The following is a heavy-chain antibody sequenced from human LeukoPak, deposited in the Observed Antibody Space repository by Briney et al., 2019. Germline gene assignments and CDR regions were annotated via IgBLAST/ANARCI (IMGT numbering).Heavy chain of an antibody. V-gene: IGHV3-43*02. CDR3: AKVLGYYDSSGYYQEGGFDY. J-gene: IGHJ4*02. CDR2: IRGDGGST. CDR1: GFTFDDYA. D-gene: IGHD3-22*01. Sequence: GGSLRLSCAASGFTFDDYAMHWVRQAAGKGLEWVSLIRGDGGSTYYADSVKGRFTISRDNSKNSLYPQMNSLRTEDTALYYCAKVLGYYDSSGYYQEGGFDYWGQGTLVTVSS.